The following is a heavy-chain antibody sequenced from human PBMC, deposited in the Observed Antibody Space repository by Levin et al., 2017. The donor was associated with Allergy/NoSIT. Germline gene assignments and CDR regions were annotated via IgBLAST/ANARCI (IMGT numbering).Heavy chain of an antibody. D-gene: IGHD2-2*02. Sequence: GGSLRLSCAASGFTFSSYGMHWVRQAPGKGLEWVAVIWYDGSNKYYADSVKGRFTISRDNSKNTLYLQMNSLRAEDTAVYYCARDRTVVVPAAITRPYYDYGMDVWGQGTTVTVSS. CDR2: IWYDGSNK. V-gene: IGHV3-33*01. J-gene: IGHJ6*02. CDR1: GFTFSSYG. CDR3: ARDRTVVVPAAITRPYYDYGMDV.